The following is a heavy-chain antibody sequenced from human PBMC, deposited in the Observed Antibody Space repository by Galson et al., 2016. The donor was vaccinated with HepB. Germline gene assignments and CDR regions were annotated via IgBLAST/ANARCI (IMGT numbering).Heavy chain of an antibody. Sequence: SLRLSCAASGFTFSGYNMDWVRQAPGKGLEWVSYICSGSSAIYYADSVKGRFTISRDNAKNSLYLQMNSLRDEDTAIYFCARDGNHGYDMDYWGQGTLVTVSS. D-gene: IGHD1-14*01. CDR3: ARDGNHGYDMDY. J-gene: IGHJ4*02. CDR2: ICSGSSAI. CDR1: GFTFSGYN. V-gene: IGHV3-48*02.